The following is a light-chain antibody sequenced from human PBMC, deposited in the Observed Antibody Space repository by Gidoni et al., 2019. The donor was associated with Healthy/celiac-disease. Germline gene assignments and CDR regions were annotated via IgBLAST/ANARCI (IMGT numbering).Light chain of an antibody. CDR3: QSYDSSLSGFVL. Sequence: QSVLTQPPSVSGAPGQRVTISCTGSSSNIGAGYDVHWYQQLPGNAPKLLIYGNSNRPSGVPDRFSGSKSGTSASLAITGLQAEDEADYYCQSYDSSLSGFVLFGGGTKLTVL. CDR2: GNS. V-gene: IGLV1-40*01. CDR1: SSNIGAGYD. J-gene: IGLJ2*01.